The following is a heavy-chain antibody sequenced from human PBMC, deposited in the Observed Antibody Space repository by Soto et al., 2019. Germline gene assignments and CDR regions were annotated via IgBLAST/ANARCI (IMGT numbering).Heavy chain of an antibody. CDR2: IIPIFGTA. Sequence: GASVKVSCKASGGTFSSYAISWVRQAPGQGLEWMGGIIPIFGTANYAQKFQGRVTITADESTSTAYMELSSLRSEDTAVYYCAREVFRDFWSGYFDYWGQGTLVTVSS. D-gene: IGHD3-3*01. V-gene: IGHV1-69*13. CDR1: GGTFSSYA. J-gene: IGHJ4*02. CDR3: AREVFRDFWSGYFDY.